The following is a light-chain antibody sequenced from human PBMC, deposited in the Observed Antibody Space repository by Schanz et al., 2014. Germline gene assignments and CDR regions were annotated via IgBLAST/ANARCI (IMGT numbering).Light chain of an antibody. V-gene: IGLV2-23*02. CDR1: SSDVGGYNY. Sequence: QSALTQPPSASGSPGQSVTFSCTGSSSDVGGYNYVSWYQQHPGKAPKLMIYEVSKRPSGVSSRFSGSKSGNTASLTISRLQAEDEADYSCSSYALSTTFVIFGGGTKLTVL. J-gene: IGLJ2*01. CDR3: SSYALSTTFVI. CDR2: EVS.